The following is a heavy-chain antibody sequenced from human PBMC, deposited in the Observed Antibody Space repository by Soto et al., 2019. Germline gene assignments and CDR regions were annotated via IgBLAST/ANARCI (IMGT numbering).Heavy chain of an antibody. CDR3: AGSIAVAGEHYYYGMDV. V-gene: IGHV4-61*01. Sequence: SESLTLTCTVCGGCVSSGRYYGSWIRQPPGKGLEWIGYIYYSGSTNYTPSLKSRVTISVDTSKNQFSLKLSSVTAADTAVYYCAGSIAVAGEHYYYGMDVWGQGTTVTVSS. CDR2: IYYSGST. J-gene: IGHJ6*02. CDR1: GGCVSSGRYY. D-gene: IGHD6-19*01.